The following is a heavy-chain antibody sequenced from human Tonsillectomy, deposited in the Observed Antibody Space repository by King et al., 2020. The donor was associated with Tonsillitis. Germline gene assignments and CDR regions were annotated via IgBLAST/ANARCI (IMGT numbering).Heavy chain of an antibody. V-gene: IGHV3-21*01. CDR2: ISSSGNYI. Sequence: VQLVQSGGGLVKPGGSLRLSCAPSGFTFSSYNMNWVRQAPGKGLEWVSSISSSGNYIYYADSVKGRFTISRDSAKNSLYLQMNSLRAEDTAVYYCARQRDSVYYYGLDVWGQGNTVTVSS. J-gene: IGHJ6*02. D-gene: IGHD5-24*01. CDR3: ARQRDSVYYYGLDV. CDR1: GFTFSSYN.